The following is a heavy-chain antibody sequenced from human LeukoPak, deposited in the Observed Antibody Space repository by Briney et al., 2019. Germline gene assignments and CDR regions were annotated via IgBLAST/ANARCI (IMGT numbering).Heavy chain of an antibody. D-gene: IGHD5-24*01. V-gene: IGHV4-59*01. CDR1: GDSNISYL. Sequence: PSETLSLTCTVSGDSNISYLWSGIRQPPGKGLEWIGYIYYIGSTTYNPSLKSRVTMSVDTSKNQFSLKLSSVTAADTAVYYCARMAPSLDWFDPWGQGTLVTVSS. CDR3: ARMAPSLDWFDP. J-gene: IGHJ5*02. CDR2: IYYIGST.